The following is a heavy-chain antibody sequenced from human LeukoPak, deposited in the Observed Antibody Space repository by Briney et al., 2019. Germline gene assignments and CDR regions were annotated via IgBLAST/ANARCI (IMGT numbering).Heavy chain of an antibody. CDR1: GGSISSSSYY. J-gene: IGHJ4*02. CDR2: IYYSGST. D-gene: IGHD6-19*01. V-gene: IGHV4-39*01. Sequence: SETLSLTCTVSGGSISSSSYYWGWIRQPPGKGLEWIGSIYYSGSTYYNPSLKSRVTISVDTSKNQFSLKLSSVTAADTAVYYCASSVAGTEDFDYWGQGTLATVSS. CDR3: ASSVAGTEDFDY.